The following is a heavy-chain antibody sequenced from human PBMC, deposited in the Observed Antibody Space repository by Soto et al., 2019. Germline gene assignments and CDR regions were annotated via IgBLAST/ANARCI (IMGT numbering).Heavy chain of an antibody. V-gene: IGHV1-46*01. CDR3: AGASSRVSAVVAAY. CDR1: NDILSSHF. D-gene: IGHD2-15*01. CDR2: INPGPNSA. J-gene: IGHJ4*02. Sequence: QVQLLQSGAAVRKPGASVTVSCKASNDILSSHFIHWVRQAPGEGLEWMGIINPGPNSARYSNEFQGRLTLTSDMPSRTVYMQLSNLRCDDTAVYYCAGASSRVSAVVAAYWGQGTLVTVSS.